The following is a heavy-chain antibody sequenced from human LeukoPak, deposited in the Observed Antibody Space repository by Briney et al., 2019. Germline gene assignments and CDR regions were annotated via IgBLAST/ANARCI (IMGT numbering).Heavy chain of an antibody. V-gene: IGHV3-33*06. J-gene: IGHJ4*02. CDR3: AKGDKAAAGSFDY. CDR2: IWYDGSNK. D-gene: IGHD6-13*01. CDR1: GFTFSSYG. Sequence: GGSLRLSCAASGFTFSSYGMHWVRQAPGKGLEWVAVIWYDGSNKYYADSVKGRFTISRDNSKNTLYLQMNSLRAEDTAVYYCAKGDKAAAGSFDYWGQGTLVTVSS.